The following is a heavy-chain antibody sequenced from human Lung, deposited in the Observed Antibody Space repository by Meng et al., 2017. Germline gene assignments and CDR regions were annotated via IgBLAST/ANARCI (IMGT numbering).Heavy chain of an antibody. CDR3: ARDRYCSTTSCTGWFDP. D-gene: IGHD2-2*01. CDR2: ISGYNGNT. J-gene: IGHJ5*02. CDR1: GYTFTSYG. V-gene: IGHV1-18*01. Sequence: QGQWGQAGDEVKKPGASVKVSGKAAGYTFTSYGISWVRQAPGQGLEWMGWISGYNGNTNYAQKFQGRVTMTTDTSTSTAYMELRSLRSDDTAVYYCARDRYCSTTSCTGWFDPWGQGTLVTVSS.